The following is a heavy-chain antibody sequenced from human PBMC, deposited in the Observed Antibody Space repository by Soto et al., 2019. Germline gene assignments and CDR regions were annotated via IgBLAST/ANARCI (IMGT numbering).Heavy chain of an antibody. Sequence: GGSLRLSCAASGFTFSGSAMHWVRQASGKGLEWVGRIRSKANSYATAYAASVKGRFTISRDDSKNTAYLQMNSLKTEDTAVYYCTRPLNDYGGNSVGYWGQGTLVTVSS. J-gene: IGHJ4*02. CDR3: TRPLNDYGGNSVGY. V-gene: IGHV3-73*01. D-gene: IGHD4-17*01. CDR2: IRSKANSYAT. CDR1: GFTFSGSA.